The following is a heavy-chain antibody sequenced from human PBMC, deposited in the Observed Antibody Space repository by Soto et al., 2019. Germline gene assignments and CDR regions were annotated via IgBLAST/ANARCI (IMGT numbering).Heavy chain of an antibody. D-gene: IGHD4-17*01. CDR3: TRRDYPRSYYGMDV. CDR1: GYTFTSYG. J-gene: IGHJ6*02. Sequence: GASVKVSCKASGYTFTSYGISWVRQAPGQGLEWIGWISAYNGNTNYAQKLQGRVTMTTDTSTSTAYMELRSLRSDDTAVYYCTRRDYPRSYYGMDVWGQGTTVTVSS. CDR2: ISAYNGNT. V-gene: IGHV1-18*01.